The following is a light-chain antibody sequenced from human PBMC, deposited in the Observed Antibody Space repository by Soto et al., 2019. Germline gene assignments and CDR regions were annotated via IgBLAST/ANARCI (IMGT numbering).Light chain of an antibody. CDR2: DVS. J-gene: IGLJ1*01. Sequence: QSVLTQPRSAFGSPGQSITISCTGTSSDVGGYNYVSWYQQHPAKAPKLIIFDVSKRPSGVPNRFSGSKSGNTASLTISGLRAEDEADYYCCSYVGRNTYVFGTGTKVTVL. CDR1: SSDVGGYNY. CDR3: CSYVGRNTYV. V-gene: IGLV2-11*01.